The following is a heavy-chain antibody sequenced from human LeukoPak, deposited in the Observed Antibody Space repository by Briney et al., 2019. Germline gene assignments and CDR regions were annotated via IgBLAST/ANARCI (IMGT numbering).Heavy chain of an antibody. CDR1: GFTFSSYA. V-gene: IGHV3-23*01. CDR3: AKTEQWLVHYFDY. Sequence: GGSLRLSCAASGFTFSSYAMSWVRQAPGKGLEWVSAISGSGGSTYYADSVKSRFTISRDNSKNTLYLQMNSLRAEDTAVYYCAKTEQWLVHYFDYWGQGTLVTVSS. CDR2: ISGSGGST. J-gene: IGHJ4*02. D-gene: IGHD6-19*01.